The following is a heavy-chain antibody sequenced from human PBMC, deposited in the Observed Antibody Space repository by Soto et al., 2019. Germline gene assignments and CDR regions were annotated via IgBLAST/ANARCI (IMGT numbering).Heavy chain of an antibody. J-gene: IGHJ4*02. D-gene: IGHD6-13*01. CDR3: AREDRSSWSYHFDY. V-gene: IGHV4-30-2*01. CDR2: IFQSGST. Sequence: QLQLQESGSGLVKPSQTLSLTCAVSGGSISSGGYSWSWIRQPPGKALEWIGYIFQSGSTHYNPSLKSRVTISLDKSKNQFSLKLSSVTAADTAVYYCAREDRSSWSYHFDYWGLGTLVTVSS. CDR1: GGSISSGGYS.